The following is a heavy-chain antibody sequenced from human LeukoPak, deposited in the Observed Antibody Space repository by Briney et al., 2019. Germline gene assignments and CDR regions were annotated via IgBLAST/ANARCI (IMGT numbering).Heavy chain of an antibody. Sequence: ASVKVSCKASGYTFTGYYMHCVRQAPVQGLEWMGWINPNSGGTNYAQKFQGRVTMTRDTSISTAYMELSRLRSDDTAVYYCARASSGWYYRFDYWGQGTLVTVSS. CDR1: GYTFTGYY. CDR2: INPNSGGT. V-gene: IGHV1-2*02. CDR3: ARASSGWYYRFDY. J-gene: IGHJ4*02. D-gene: IGHD6-19*01.